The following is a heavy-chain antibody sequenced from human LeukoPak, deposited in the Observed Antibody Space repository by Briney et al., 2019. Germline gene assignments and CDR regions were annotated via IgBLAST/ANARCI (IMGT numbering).Heavy chain of an antibody. Sequence: GESLKISCKGSGYSFSSYWIGWVRQMPGKGVEWVGIIYPGDSDTRYSPSFQGQVTISADKSISTAYLQWSSLKASDTAMYYCARQTFILTGSPLDYWGQGTLVTVSS. CDR1: GYSFSSYW. CDR2: IYPGDSDT. D-gene: IGHD3-9*01. CDR3: ARQTFILTGSPLDY. J-gene: IGHJ4*02. V-gene: IGHV5-51*01.